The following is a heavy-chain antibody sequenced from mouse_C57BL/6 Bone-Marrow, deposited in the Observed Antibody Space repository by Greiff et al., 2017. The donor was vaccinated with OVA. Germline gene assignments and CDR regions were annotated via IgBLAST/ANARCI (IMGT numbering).Heavy chain of an antibody. CDR1: GFTFSSSG. V-gene: IGHV5-6*01. CDR2: ISSGGSYT. Sequence: EVMLVESGGDLVKPGGSLKLSCAASGFTFSSSGMSWVRQTPDKRLEWVATISSGGSYTYYPDSVKGRFTISRDNAKNTLYLQMSSLKSEDTAMYYFERHGDYGSFFDYWGQGTTLTVSS. D-gene: IGHD1-1*01. J-gene: IGHJ2*01. CDR3: ERHGDYGSFFDY.